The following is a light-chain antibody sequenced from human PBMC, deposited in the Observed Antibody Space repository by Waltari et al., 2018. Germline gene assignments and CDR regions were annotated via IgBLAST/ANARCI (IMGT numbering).Light chain of an antibody. V-gene: IGKV1-39*01. Sequence: DIQMTQSPSSLSASVGDRVTIACRASQSISPSLNWYQQKPGKAPNLLIYAASSLQSGVPSRFSGSGSGTVFTLTISSLQPEDFATYYCQQTYSTPFTFGPGTKVDI. CDR2: AAS. J-gene: IGKJ3*01. CDR1: QSISPS. CDR3: QQTYSTPFT.